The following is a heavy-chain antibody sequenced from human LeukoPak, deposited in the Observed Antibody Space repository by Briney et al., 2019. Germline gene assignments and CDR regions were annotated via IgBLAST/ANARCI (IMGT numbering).Heavy chain of an antibody. CDR3: ARATTGDEGTDY. CDR1: GYTFTSYY. D-gene: IGHD4-11*01. CDR2: INPSGGST. Sequence: GASVKVSCKASGYTFTSYYMHWVRQAPGQGLEWMGIINPSGGSTSYAQKFQGRVTMTRDTSISTAYMELSRLRSDDTAVYYCARATTGDEGTDYWGQGTLVTVSS. V-gene: IGHV1-46*01. J-gene: IGHJ4*02.